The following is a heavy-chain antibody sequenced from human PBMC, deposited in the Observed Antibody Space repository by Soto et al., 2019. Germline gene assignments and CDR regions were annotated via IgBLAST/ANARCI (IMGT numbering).Heavy chain of an antibody. J-gene: IGHJ4*02. CDR2: ISGSGGST. D-gene: IGHD3-22*01. CDR1: GFTFSSYA. CDR3: AKDPTYYYDSSGGLGDY. Sequence: GGSLRLSCAASGFTFSSYAMSWVRQAPGKGLEWVSAISGSGGSTYYADSVKGRFTISRDNSKNTLYLQMNSLRAEDTAVYYCAKDPTYYYDSSGGLGDYWGQGTLVTVSS. V-gene: IGHV3-23*01.